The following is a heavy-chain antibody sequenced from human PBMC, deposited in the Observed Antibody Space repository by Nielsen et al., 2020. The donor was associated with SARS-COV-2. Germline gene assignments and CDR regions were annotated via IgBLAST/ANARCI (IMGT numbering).Heavy chain of an antibody. CDR3: AKFMDTAMDYYYGMDV. Sequence: GGSLRLSCAASGFTFDDYAMHWVRQAPGKGLEWVSGISWNSGSIGYADSVKGRFTIPRDNAKNSLYLQMNSLRAEDTALYYCAKFMDTAMDYYYGMDVWGQGTTVTVSS. CDR2: ISWNSGSI. D-gene: IGHD5-18*01. CDR1: GFTFDDYA. V-gene: IGHV3-9*01. J-gene: IGHJ6*02.